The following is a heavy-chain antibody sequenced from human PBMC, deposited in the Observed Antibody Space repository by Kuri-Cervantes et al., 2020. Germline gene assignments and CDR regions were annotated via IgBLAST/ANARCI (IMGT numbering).Heavy chain of an antibody. CDR1: GFTFSSYS. D-gene: IGHD2/OR15-2a*01. V-gene: IGHV3-21*01. CDR3: ARDFWNSDGDRMFDY. Sequence: GGSLRLSCAASGFTFSSYSMNWVRQAPGKGLEWVSSISSSSSYIYYADSVKGRFTISRDNSKTTLYLQMNSLRAEDTAMYYCARDFWNSDGDRMFDYWGQGTLVTVSS. CDR2: ISSSSSYI. J-gene: IGHJ4*02.